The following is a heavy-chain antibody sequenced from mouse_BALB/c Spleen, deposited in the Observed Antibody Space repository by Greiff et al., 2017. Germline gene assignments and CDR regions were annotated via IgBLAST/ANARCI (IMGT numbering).Heavy chain of an antibody. CDR3: ARSRGYDYAMEE. CDR2: IFPGDGST. CDR1: GYTFSSYD. D-gene: IGHD2-14*01. J-gene: IGHJ4*01. Sequence: VQLQQSGAELVTPGASVKLSCKASGYTFSSYDIYWVRPRPEQGLEWIGWIFPGDGSTKYNEKFKGKATLTTDKSSSRAYMQLSRLTSEDSAVYVCARSRGYDYAMEEWGEGNSGT. V-gene: IGHV1S56*01.